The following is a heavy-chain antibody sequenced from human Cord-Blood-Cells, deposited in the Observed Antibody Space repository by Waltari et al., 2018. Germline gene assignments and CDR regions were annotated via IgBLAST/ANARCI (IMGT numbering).Heavy chain of an antibody. CDR2: ISYDGSNK. Sequence: QVQLVESGGGVVQPGRSLRPSCAASGFTFRSYAMHWVRQAPGKGLEWVAVISYDGSNKYYADSVKGRFTISRDNSKNTLYLQMNSLRAEDTAVYYCARAAVATWYFDYWGQGTLVTVSS. CDR3: ARAAVATWYFDY. CDR1: GFTFRSYA. J-gene: IGHJ4*02. D-gene: IGHD5-12*01. V-gene: IGHV3-30-3*01.